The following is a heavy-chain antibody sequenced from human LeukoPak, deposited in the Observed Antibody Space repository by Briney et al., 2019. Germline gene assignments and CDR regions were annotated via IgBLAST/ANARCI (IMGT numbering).Heavy chain of an antibody. J-gene: IGHJ4*02. D-gene: IGHD4-17*01. CDR2: ISSDGTDT. Sequence: PGGSLRLSCAASGFTFSNYWMHWVRQAPGKGLAWVSRISSDGTDTSYADSVKGRFTISRDNAKNTLYLQMNSLRAEDTAVYYCARVHYGDYVDYWGQGTLVTVSS. V-gene: IGHV3-74*01. CDR3: ARVHYGDYVDY. CDR1: GFTFSNYW.